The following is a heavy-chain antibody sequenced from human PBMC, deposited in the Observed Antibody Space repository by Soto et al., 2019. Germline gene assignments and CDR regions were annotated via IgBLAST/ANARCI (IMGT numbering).Heavy chain of an antibody. CDR2: ISGSGGRS. V-gene: IGHV3-23*01. J-gene: IGHJ4*02. Sequence: EVQLLDSGGGLVQPGGSLRLSCAASGFTFSNYAMTWVRQGPGKGLEWVSGISGSGGRSYYADSVKGRVTISRDNSKRTLYLQMNSQRAEDTAVDYCAKAYFVWSSEQPYYFDYWGQGTLVTVSS. D-gene: IGHD3-16*01. CDR1: GFTFSNYA. CDR3: AKAYFVWSSEQPYYFDY.